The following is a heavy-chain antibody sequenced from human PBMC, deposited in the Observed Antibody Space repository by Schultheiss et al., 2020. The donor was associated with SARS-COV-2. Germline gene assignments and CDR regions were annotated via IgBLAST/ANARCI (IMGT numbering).Heavy chain of an antibody. D-gene: IGHD3-3*01. V-gene: IGHV3-30*03. CDR3: ARFSYYDFWSGYPPYLGYGMDV. Sequence: GESLKISCAASGFTFSTYWMDWVRQAPGKGLEWVAILSSDESTEYYGDSVKGRFTISRDNAKNSLYLQMNSLRAEDTAVYYCARFSYYDFWSGYPPYLGYGMDVWGQGTTVTVSS. J-gene: IGHJ6*02. CDR2: LSSDESTE. CDR1: GFTFSTYW.